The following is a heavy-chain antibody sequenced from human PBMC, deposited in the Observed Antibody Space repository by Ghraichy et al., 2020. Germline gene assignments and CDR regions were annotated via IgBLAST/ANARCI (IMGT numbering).Heavy chain of an antibody. CDR1: GFTFSSYG. J-gene: IGHJ6*02. V-gene: IGHV3-33*01. Sequence: GGSLTLSCAASGFTFSSYGMHWVRQAPGKGLEWVAVIWYDGSNKYYADSVKGRFTISRDNSKNTLYLQMNSLRAEDTAVYYCARGWLDYYDTSGYYRANYYYGMDVWGQGTTVTVSS. CDR2: IWYDGSNK. D-gene: IGHD3-22*01. CDR3: ARGWLDYYDTSGYYRANYYYGMDV.